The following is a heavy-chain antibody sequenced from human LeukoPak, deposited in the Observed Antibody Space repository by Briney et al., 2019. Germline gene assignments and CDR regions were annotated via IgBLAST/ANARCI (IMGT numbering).Heavy chain of an antibody. Sequence: PGGSLILSCAASGFSFSSYEMNWVRKAPGKGLEWVSYISSSGSTIYYADSVKGRFTISRDNAKNSLYLQMNSLRAEDTAVYYCARDGDYGDYVFDFDYWGQGTLVTVSS. J-gene: IGHJ4*02. CDR3: ARDGDYGDYVFDFDY. CDR1: GFSFSSYE. V-gene: IGHV3-48*03. D-gene: IGHD4-17*01. CDR2: ISSSGSTI.